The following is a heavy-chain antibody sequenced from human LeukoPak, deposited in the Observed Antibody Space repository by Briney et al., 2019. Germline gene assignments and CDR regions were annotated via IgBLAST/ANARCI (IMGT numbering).Heavy chain of an antibody. Sequence: PGGFLRLSCAASGFTFSNYAMNWVRQAPGKGLEWVSAISGSGGSTNYAESVKGRFTISRDNSRTTLYLQMNSLRAEDTAVYSCAKDIVVEVAGHYFDYWGQGTLVTVSS. V-gene: IGHV3-23*01. CDR1: GFTFSNYA. D-gene: IGHD2-15*01. CDR3: AKDIVVEVAGHYFDY. J-gene: IGHJ4*02. CDR2: ISGSGGST.